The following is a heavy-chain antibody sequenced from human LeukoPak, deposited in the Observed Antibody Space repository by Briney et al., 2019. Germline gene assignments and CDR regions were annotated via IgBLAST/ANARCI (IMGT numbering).Heavy chain of an antibody. D-gene: IGHD6-13*01. V-gene: IGHV4-39*01. Sequence: SETLSLTCTVSGGSISSSSYYWGWIRQPPGKGREWIGTIYYSGTAYYSPSLKSRVTISVDASMNQFSLRLSSVTAADTAVFYCARVAAARYYYYMDVWGKGTTVTVSS. CDR3: ARVAAARYYYYMDV. CDR2: IYYSGTA. J-gene: IGHJ6*03. CDR1: GGSISSSSYY.